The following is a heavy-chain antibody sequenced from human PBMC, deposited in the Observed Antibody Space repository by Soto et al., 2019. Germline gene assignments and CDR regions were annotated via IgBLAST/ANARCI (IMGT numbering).Heavy chain of an antibody. CDR1: GFTFSDYY. CDR2: ISSSGSTI. J-gene: IGHJ6*02. CDR3: ATDCSSTSCRARAYYYYGMDV. V-gene: IGHV3-11*01. Sequence: GGSLRLSCAASGFTFSDYYMSWIRQAPGKGLEWVSYISSSGSTIYYADSVKGRFTISRDNAKNSLYLQMNSLRAEDTAVYYCATDCSSTSCRARAYYYYGMDVWGQGTTVTVSS. D-gene: IGHD2-2*01.